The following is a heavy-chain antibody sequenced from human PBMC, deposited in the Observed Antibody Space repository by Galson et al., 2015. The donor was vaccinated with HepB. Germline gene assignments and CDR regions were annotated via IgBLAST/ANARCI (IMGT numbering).Heavy chain of an antibody. Sequence: SETLSLTCTVSGGSISSYFWSWIRQPAGRGLEWIGLIYNSGSTNYNPSLKSRVTMSVDTSKNQLSLKLNSVTAADTAVYYCARASGWYNFDYWGQGTLVTVSS. CDR3: ARASGWYNFDY. D-gene: IGHD6-19*01. CDR2: IYNSGST. J-gene: IGHJ4*02. V-gene: IGHV4-4*07. CDR1: GGSISSYF.